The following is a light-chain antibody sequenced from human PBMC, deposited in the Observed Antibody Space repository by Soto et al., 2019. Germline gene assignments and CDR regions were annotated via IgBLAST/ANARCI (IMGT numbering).Light chain of an antibody. CDR1: QGISSY. Sequence: DIQLTQSPSFLSASVGDRVTITCRASQGISSYLAWYQQEPGKAPKLLIYTASTLQSGSPSRFSGSGSGTEFTLTISSLQPEDSATYYCQQVNSYPPTFGQGTKLEIK. J-gene: IGKJ2*01. V-gene: IGKV1-9*01. CDR3: QQVNSYPPT. CDR2: TAS.